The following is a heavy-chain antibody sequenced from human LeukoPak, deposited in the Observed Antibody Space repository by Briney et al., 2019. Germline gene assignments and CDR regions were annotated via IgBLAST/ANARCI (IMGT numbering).Heavy chain of an antibody. CDR1: GGSFSGYY. Sequence: SETLSLTCAVYGGSFSGYYWSWIRQPPGKGLEWIGEINHSGSTNYNPSLKSRVTISVDTSKNQFSLKLSSVTAADTAVYYCARGGMEATPYYYYGMDVWGQGTTVTVSS. CDR2: INHSGST. J-gene: IGHJ6*02. D-gene: IGHD2-15*01. CDR3: ARGGMEATPYYYYGMDV. V-gene: IGHV4-34*01.